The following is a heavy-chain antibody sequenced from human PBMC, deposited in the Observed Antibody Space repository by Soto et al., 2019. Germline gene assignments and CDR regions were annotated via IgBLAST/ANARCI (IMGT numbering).Heavy chain of an antibody. Sequence: SDTLSLTCAVSGGSISSGGYSWSWIRQPPGKGLEWIGYIYHSGSTYYNPSLKSRVTISVDTSKNQFSLKLNSVTAADTAVYYCARGVTRFDPWGQGTLVTVSS. CDR3: ARGVTRFDP. V-gene: IGHV4-30-2*01. CDR2: IYHSGST. D-gene: IGHD2-21*02. J-gene: IGHJ5*02. CDR1: GGSISSGGYS.